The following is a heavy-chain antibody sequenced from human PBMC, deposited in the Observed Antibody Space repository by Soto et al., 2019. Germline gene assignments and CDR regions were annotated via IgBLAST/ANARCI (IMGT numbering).Heavy chain of an antibody. CDR3: ARAGVQYSSSLLYWFDP. V-gene: IGHV1-3*01. CDR2: INACNGNT. D-gene: IGHD6-6*01. Sequence: QVQLVQSGAEVKKPGASVKVSCKASGYTFTSYAMHWVRQAPGQRLEWMGWINACNGNTKYAQQFQGRFTITRDTSATTAYMELSSLRSEDTALYYCARAGVQYSSSLLYWFDPWGQGTLVTVSS. CDR1: GYTFTSYA. J-gene: IGHJ5*02.